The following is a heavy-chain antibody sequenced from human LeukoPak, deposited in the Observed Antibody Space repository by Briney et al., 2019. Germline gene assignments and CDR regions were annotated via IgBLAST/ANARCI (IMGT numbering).Heavy chain of an antibody. CDR2: INHSGST. CDR3: ARYSSGWYRPFDY. D-gene: IGHD6-19*01. CDR1: GGSFSGYY. V-gene: IGHV4-34*01. Sequence: PSETLSLTCAVYGGSFSGYYWSWIRQPPGKGLEWIGEINHSGSTNYNPSLKSRVTISVDTSKNQFSLKLSSVTAADTAVYYCARYSSGWYRPFDYWGQGTLVTVSS. J-gene: IGHJ4*02.